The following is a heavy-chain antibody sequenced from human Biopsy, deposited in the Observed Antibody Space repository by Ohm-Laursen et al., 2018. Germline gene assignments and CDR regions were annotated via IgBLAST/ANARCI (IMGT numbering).Heavy chain of an antibody. J-gene: IGHJ5*01. D-gene: IGHD6-19*01. V-gene: IGHV3-21*06. Sequence: GSLRLSCAAIGFSLTNYTINWVRQAPGKGLEWVSSISRSTSHILYAETLKGRFTSSRDNAKNSVYLQMNGLRVEDTAVYFCAREQPALSGGGSWFDSWGQGTLVIVSS. CDR2: ISRSTSHI. CDR3: AREQPALSGGGSWFDS. CDR1: GFSLTNYT.